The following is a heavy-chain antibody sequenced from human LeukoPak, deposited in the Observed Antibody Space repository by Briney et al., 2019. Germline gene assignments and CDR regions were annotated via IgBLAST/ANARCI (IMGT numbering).Heavy chain of an antibody. CDR2: IYTSGST. CDR3: ARGGSSWPFDY. CDR1: GGSISSYY. V-gene: IGHV4-4*07. Sequence: PSETLPLTCTVSGGSISSYYWSWIRQPAGKGLEWIGRIYTSGSTNYNPSLKSRVTMSVDTSKNQFSLKLSSVAAADTAVYYCARGGSSWPFDYWGQGTLVTVSS. D-gene: IGHD6-13*01. J-gene: IGHJ4*02.